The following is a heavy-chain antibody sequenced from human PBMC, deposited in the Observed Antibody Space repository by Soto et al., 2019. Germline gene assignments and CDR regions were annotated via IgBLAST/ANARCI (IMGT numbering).Heavy chain of an antibody. Sequence: GGSLRLSCAASGFTFSSYAMSWVRQAPGKGLEWVSTISGSGGNTYYADSVKGRFTISRDNSKNTLYLQMNSLRAEDTAVYYCAKDRIAVAGPRGGYNWFDPWGQGTLVTVSS. V-gene: IGHV3-23*01. CDR1: GFTFSSYA. CDR3: AKDRIAVAGPRGGYNWFDP. D-gene: IGHD6-19*01. CDR2: ISGSGGNT. J-gene: IGHJ5*02.